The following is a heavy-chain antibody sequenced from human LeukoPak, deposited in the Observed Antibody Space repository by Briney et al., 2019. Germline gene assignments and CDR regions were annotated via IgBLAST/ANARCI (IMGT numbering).Heavy chain of an antibody. V-gene: IGHV3-33*01. CDR1: GFAFSNYG. CDR2: IWFDGSNK. J-gene: IGHJ4*02. CDR3: ARQTTVATDC. D-gene: IGHD4-23*01. Sequence: GGSLRLSCAASGFAFSNYGMHWVRQAPGKGLEWVALIWFDGSNKYYADSVKGRFTISRDNSNNTLYLQMNSLRVEDTALYYCARQTTVATDCWGQGTLVTVSS.